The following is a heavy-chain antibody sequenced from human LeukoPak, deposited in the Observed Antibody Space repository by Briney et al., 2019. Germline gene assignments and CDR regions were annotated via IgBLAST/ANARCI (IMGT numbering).Heavy chain of an antibody. D-gene: IGHD2-21*01. V-gene: IGHV1-2*02. CDR1: GYTFTGYY. Sequence: ASVKVSCKASGYTFTGYYMHWVRQAPGQGLEWMGWINPNSGGTKYAQKFQGRVTMARDTSISTAYMELRSLRSDDTAVYYCARVLYSPLYYYYYMDVWGKGTTVTVSS. CDR3: ARVLYSPLYYYYYMDV. CDR2: INPNSGGT. J-gene: IGHJ6*03.